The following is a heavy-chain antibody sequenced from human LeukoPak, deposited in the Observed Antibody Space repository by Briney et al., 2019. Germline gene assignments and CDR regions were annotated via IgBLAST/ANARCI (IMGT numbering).Heavy chain of an antibody. CDR1: ADSISSSTYY. V-gene: IGHV4-39*07. CDR3: ARALAELGPKHIDY. J-gene: IGHJ4*02. D-gene: IGHD3-10*01. CDR2: IYYSGST. Sequence: PSETLSLTCTVSADSISSSTYYWGWIRQPPGKGLEWIGSIYYSGSTYYNPSLKSRVTISVDTSKNQFSLKLSSVTAADTAVYYCARALAELGPKHIDYWGQGTLVTVSS.